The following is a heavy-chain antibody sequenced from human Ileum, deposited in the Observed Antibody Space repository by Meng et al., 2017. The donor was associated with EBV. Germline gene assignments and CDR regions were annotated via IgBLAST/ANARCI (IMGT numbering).Heavy chain of an antibody. D-gene: IGHD4-17*01. Sequence: RQRWGAGLLMPSATLPITCACYVGSFSGYYWSWISQPPGKGLEWIGEINHSGSTNYNPSLKSRVTISVDTSKNQFSLKLSSVTAADTAVYYCARGHDYGDYASDYWGQGTLVTVSS. V-gene: IGHV4-34*01. CDR3: ARGHDYGDYASDY. CDR2: INHSGST. J-gene: IGHJ4*02. CDR1: VGSFSGYY.